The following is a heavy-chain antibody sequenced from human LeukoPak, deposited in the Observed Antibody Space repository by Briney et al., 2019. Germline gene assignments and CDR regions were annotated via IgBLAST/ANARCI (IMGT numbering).Heavy chain of an antibody. D-gene: IGHD2-2*01. Sequence: ASVKVSCKASGYTFTGYYMHWVRQAPGQGLEWMGWINPNSGGTNYAQKFQGRVTMTRDTSISTAYMELSRLRSDDTAVYYCARLYCSSTSCHLEGYYYYGMDVWGQGTTVIVSS. V-gene: IGHV1-2*02. CDR2: INPNSGGT. J-gene: IGHJ6*02. CDR1: GYTFTGYY. CDR3: ARLYCSSTSCHLEGYYYYGMDV.